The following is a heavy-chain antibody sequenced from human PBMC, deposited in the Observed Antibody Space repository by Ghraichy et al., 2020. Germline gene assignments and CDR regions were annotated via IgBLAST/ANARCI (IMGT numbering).Heavy chain of an antibody. CDR2: ISGGGCST. CDR1: GFTFSSYS. J-gene: IGHJ5*01. D-gene: IGHD3-10*01. CDR3: AIDANVLLWFREFSS. V-gene: IGHV3-23*01. Sequence: GESLNISCTASGFTFSSYSISWVRQAPGKGLEWVSAISGGGCSTYYADSVKGRFTISGDNSINTLYLQMNSLRAEDTAVYYCAIDANVLLWFREFSSSGHGILVAFSS.